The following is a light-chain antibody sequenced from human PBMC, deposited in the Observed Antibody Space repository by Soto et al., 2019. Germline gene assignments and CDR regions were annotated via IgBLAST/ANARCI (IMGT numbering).Light chain of an antibody. CDR2: GAS. CDR3: QQYGSSPPIT. J-gene: IGKJ5*01. CDR1: QSVSSSH. Sequence: EIVLTQSPGTLSLSPGERATLSCRASQSVSSSHLAWYQQKPGQAPRPLIHGASSRATGIPDRFSGSGSGTDFTLTISRLEPEDFAVYYCQQYGSSPPITFGQGTRLEIK. V-gene: IGKV3-20*01.